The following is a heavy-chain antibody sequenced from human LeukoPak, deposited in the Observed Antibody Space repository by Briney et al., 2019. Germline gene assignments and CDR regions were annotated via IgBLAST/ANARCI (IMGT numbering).Heavy chain of an antibody. V-gene: IGHV4-61*01. J-gene: IGHJ6*03. Sequence: PSETLSLTCTVSGDSVSSGSHYWSWIRPPPGQGLVCIGYIPNSWSTNYNPSLKSRVTISVDTSKDQLSLNPNSVTAADTAVYYCARSYYDFWSGSYYYYMDVWGKGTTVTVSS. CDR2: IPNSWST. CDR3: ARSYYDFWSGSYYYYMDV. D-gene: IGHD3-3*01. CDR1: GDSVSSGSHY.